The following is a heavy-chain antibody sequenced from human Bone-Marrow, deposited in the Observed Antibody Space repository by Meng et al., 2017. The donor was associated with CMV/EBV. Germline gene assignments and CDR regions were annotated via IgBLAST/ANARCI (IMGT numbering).Heavy chain of an antibody. V-gene: IGHV4-4*02. Sequence: SGGAISSSNWWGWVRQPPGKGLEWIGEIYHSGGTNYEPSLESRVTISVDKSKNQFSLKLSSVTAADTAVYYCARERGFLEWSQFDYWGQGTLVTVSS. CDR2: IYHSGGT. D-gene: IGHD3-3*01. J-gene: IGHJ4*02. CDR3: ARERGFLEWSQFDY. CDR1: GGAISSSNW.